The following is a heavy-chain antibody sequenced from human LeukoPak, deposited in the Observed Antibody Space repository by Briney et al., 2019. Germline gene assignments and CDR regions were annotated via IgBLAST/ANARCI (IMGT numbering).Heavy chain of an antibody. Sequence: SETLSLTCTVSGGSISSGSYYWSWIRQPAGKGLEWIGRIYTSGSTNYNPSLKSRVTISGDTSKNQFSLKMISVTAADTAVYYCARGMWYCSGGSCYPLVFYFDYWGQGTLVTVSS. CDR1: GGSISSGSYY. CDR3: ARGMWYCSGGSCYPLVFYFDY. V-gene: IGHV4-61*02. D-gene: IGHD2-15*01. J-gene: IGHJ4*02. CDR2: IYTSGST.